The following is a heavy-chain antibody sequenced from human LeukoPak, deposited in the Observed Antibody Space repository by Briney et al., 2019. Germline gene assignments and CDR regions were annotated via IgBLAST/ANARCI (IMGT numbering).Heavy chain of an antibody. Sequence: GESLKISCKASGYSFTSHWIGWVRQMPGKGLEWVANIYPGDSDTRYSPSFRGQVTISADKSFSTAYLKWNTLKASDTAVYYCARLDRADCAGCSCCSGSGAFDIWGQGTMVTVSS. CDR2: IYPGDSDT. J-gene: IGHJ3*02. V-gene: IGHV5-51*01. CDR1: GYSFTSHW. D-gene: IGHD2-21*01. CDR3: ARLDRADCAGCSCCSGSGAFDI.